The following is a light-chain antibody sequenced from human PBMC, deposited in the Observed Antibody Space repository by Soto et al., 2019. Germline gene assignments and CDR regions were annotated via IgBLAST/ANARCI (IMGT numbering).Light chain of an antibody. CDR2: GAS. Sequence: EIVLTQPPGTRSLSPGERATLSCRASQSVSSSNLAWYQQKPGQAPRLLIYGASTRATGIPARFSGSGSGTEFTLTISSLQSEDFAVYYCQQYNNWPSFGQGTLLEVK. CDR1: QSVSSSN. J-gene: IGKJ5*01. V-gene: IGKV3-15*01. CDR3: QQYNNWPS.